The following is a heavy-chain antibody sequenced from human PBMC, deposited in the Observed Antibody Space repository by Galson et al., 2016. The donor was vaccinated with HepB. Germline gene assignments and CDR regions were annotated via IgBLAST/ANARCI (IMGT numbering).Heavy chain of an antibody. J-gene: IGHJ4*02. Sequence: SLRLSCAVSGFTFSSYAMHWVRQAPGKGLEWVAVISYTGTHEYYADSVKGLFTISRDNSKNTLYLQMNSLRAEDTAVYYCARGMAAFFDYWGQGTLVTVSS. V-gene: IGHV3-30-3*01. CDR1: GFTFSSYA. CDR2: ISYTGTHE. D-gene: IGHD5-24*01. CDR3: ARGMAAFFDY.